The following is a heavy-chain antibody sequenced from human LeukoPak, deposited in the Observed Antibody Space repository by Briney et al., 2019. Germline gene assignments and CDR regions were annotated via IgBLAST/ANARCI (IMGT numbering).Heavy chain of an antibody. CDR2: ISGSGGST. Sequence: GGSLRLSCAASGFTFSSYAMSWVRQAPGKGLEWVSAISGSGGSTYYADSVKGRFTISRDNSKNTLYLQMNSLRAEDTAVYYCARVPSGYDWEYYYYGMDVWGQGTTVTVSS. D-gene: IGHD5-12*01. V-gene: IGHV3-23*01. J-gene: IGHJ6*02. CDR3: ARVPSGYDWEYYYYGMDV. CDR1: GFTFSSYA.